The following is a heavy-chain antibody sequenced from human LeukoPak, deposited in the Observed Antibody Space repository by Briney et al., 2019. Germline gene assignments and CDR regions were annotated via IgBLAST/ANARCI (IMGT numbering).Heavy chain of an antibody. CDR2: IIPIFGTA. J-gene: IGHJ4*02. CDR3: ARSGSYVLYYFDY. CDR1: GGTFSSYA. V-gene: IGHV1-69*05. D-gene: IGHD1-26*01. Sequence: SVKVSCKASGGTFSSYAISWVRQAPGQGLEWMGGIIPIFGTANYAQKFQGRVTMTRDTSISTAYMELSRLRSDDTAVYYCARSGSYVLYYFDYWGQGTLVTVSS.